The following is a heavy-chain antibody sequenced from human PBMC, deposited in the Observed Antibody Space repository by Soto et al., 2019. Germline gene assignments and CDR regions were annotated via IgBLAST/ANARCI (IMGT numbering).Heavy chain of an antibody. CDR1: GFTFSSYS. D-gene: IGHD6-13*01. V-gene: IGHV3-21*01. J-gene: IGHJ5*02. CDR2: ISSSSSYI. CDR3: ARGTGSSWYVWFDP. Sequence: GGSLRLSCAASGFTFSSYSMNWVRQAPGKGLEWVSSISSSSSYIYYADSVKGRFTISRDNAKNSLYLQMNSLRAEDTAVYYCARGTGSSWYVWFDPWGQGTLVTVSS.